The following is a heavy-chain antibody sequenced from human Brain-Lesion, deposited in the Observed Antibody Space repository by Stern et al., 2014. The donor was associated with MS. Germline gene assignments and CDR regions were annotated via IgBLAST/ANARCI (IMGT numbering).Heavy chain of an antibody. D-gene: IGHD1-26*01. CDR1: GGSISSSSYY. Sequence: VQLEESGPGLVKPSETLSLTCTVSGGSISSSSYYWAWIRPPPGKGLEWIGDIYYSGFTYYNPSLKSRVTISVATSKNQFSLKLSSVTAADTAVYYCARHDSVPRPSQLYSARDRGPGYFDYWGQGTLVTVSS. J-gene: IGHJ4*02. CDR3: ARHDSVPRPSQLYSARDRGPGYFDY. V-gene: IGHV4-39*01. CDR2: IYYSGFT.